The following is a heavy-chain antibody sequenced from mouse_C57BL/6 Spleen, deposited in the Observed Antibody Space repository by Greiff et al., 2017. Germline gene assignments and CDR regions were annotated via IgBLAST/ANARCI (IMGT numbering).Heavy chain of an antibody. CDR2: IYPRDGSN. J-gene: IGHJ2*01. CDR1: GYTFTSYD. CDR3: ARCDYDGEDCFDY. V-gene: IGHV1-85*01. Sequence: QVQLQQSGPELVKPGASVKLSCKASGYTFTSYDINWVKQRPGQGLEWIGWIYPRDGSNKYNEKFKGKATLTVDTYSSTEYMELHSLTSEDSAVYFCARCDYDGEDCFDYWGQGTTLTVSS. D-gene: IGHD2-4*01.